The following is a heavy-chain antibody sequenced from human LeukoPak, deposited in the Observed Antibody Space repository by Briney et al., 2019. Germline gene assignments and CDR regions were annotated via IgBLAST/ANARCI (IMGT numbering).Heavy chain of an antibody. CDR3: ARAAYSSSWYWDY. Sequence: GGSLRLSCGASGFTFSSYSMIWVRQAPGKGLEWVASISETSTYIFYTDSLKGRFTISRDNAKNSLYLQMNSLRAEDTAVYYCARAAYSSSWYWDYWGQGSLVTVSS. V-gene: IGHV3-21*01. CDR2: ISETSTYI. D-gene: IGHD6-13*01. CDR1: GFTFSSYS. J-gene: IGHJ4*02.